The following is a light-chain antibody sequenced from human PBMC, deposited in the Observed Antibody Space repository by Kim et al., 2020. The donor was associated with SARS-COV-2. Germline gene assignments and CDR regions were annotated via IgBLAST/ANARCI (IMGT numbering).Light chain of an antibody. J-gene: IGLJ3*02. Sequence: QLVLTQSPSASASLGASVKLTCTLSSGHSSYAIAWHQQQPEKGPRYLMNLNSDGSHSKGDGTPDRFSGSRSGAEGYLTISSLQSDDEADYYCQTWGPGIRAFGGGTQLTVL. V-gene: IGLV4-69*01. CDR3: QTWGPGIRA. CDR1: SGHSSYA. CDR2: LNSDGSH.